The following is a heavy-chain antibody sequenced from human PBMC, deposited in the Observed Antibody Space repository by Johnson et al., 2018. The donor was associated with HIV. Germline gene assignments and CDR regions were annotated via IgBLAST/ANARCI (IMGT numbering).Heavy chain of an antibody. CDR2: IYSGGST. D-gene: IGHD6-19*01. V-gene: IGHV3-66*01. CDR3: ATSVEQWLVWNAFDI. J-gene: IGHJ3*02. Sequence: VQLVESGGGLVNPGGSLRLSGAASGFTVSSNYMSWVRQAPGKGLEWVSVIYSGGSTYYEDSVKGRFTISRDNSKNTLYLQMNSLRAEDTAVYYCATSVEQWLVWNAFDIWGQGTMVTVSS. CDR1: GFTVSSNY.